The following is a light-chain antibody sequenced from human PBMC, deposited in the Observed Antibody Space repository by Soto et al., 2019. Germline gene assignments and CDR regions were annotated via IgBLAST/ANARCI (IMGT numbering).Light chain of an antibody. CDR2: GAS. CDR1: QSVNSDF. Sequence: EMVLTQSPGTLSLSPGESATLSCRASQSVNSDFLAWYQQKPGQAPRLLIYGASNRATGIPDRVSGSGSGTDFTLTISRLEPEDFAVYYCQQYGSSIYTFGQGTRLEI. V-gene: IGKV3-20*01. J-gene: IGKJ2*01. CDR3: QQYGSSIYT.